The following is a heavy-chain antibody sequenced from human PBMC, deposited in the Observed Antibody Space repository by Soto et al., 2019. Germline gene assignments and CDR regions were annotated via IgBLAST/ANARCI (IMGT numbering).Heavy chain of an antibody. CDR2: IYYSGST. CDR1: GGSVSSGSYY. D-gene: IGHD1-26*01. CDR3: ARGRELPDFDY. J-gene: IGHJ4*02. V-gene: IGHV4-61*01. Sequence: SETLSLTCTVSGGSVSSGSYYWSWIRQPPGKGLEWIGYIYYSGSTNYNPSLKSRVTISVDTSKNQFSLKLSSVTAADTAVYYCARGRELPDFDYWGQGTLVTVSS.